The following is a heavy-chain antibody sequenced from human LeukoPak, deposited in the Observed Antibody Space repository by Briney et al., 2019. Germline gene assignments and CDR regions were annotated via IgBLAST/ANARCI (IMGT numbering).Heavy chain of an antibody. CDR2: IYYSGST. V-gene: IGHV4-59*01. Sequence: SETLSLTCTVSGGSISSYYWSWIRQPPGKGLEWIGYIYYSGSTNYNPSLKSRVTMSVDTSKNQFSLKLSSVTAADTAVYYCARVVVTGLYYYYYMDVWGKGTTVTVSS. CDR1: GGSISSYY. J-gene: IGHJ6*03. CDR3: ARVVVTGLYYYYYMDV. D-gene: IGHD4-23*01.